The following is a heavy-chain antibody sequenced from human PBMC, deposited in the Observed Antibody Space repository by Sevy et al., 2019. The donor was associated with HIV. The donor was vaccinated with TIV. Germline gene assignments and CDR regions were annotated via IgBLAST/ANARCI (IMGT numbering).Heavy chain of an antibody. CDR3: ARHGGLVDRGFDY. CDR1: GGSIGRNSYD. CDR2: IFFSGRT. Sequence: SETLSLTCIVSGGSIGRNSYDWGWIRQSPGKGLEWIGSIFFSGRTNYATSLKSRVTISVDKSKNQLSLQMRSVTATETVLYYCARHGGLVDRGFDYWGQGTLVTVSS. V-gene: IGHV4-39*01. D-gene: IGHD3-10*01. J-gene: IGHJ4*02.